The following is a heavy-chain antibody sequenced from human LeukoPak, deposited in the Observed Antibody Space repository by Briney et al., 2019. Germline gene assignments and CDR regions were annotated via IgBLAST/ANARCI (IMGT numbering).Heavy chain of an antibody. Sequence: SVKVSCKASGSTFTNYALNWVRQAPGQGLEWMGVIIPNLDKANSTKKFQGRVTITTEKYKKKAYMEMRRLRNEETAVDFCEGIPVFGVVLHQEPVWGKGTTVTVSS. CDR2: IIPNLDKA. D-gene: IGHD3-3*01. J-gene: IGHJ6*04. CDR1: GSTFTNYA. CDR3: EGIPVFGVVLHQEPV. V-gene: IGHV1-69*04.